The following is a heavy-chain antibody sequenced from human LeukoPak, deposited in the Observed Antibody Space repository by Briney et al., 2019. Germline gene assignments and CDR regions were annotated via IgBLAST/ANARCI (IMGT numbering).Heavy chain of an antibody. V-gene: IGHV3-33*01. Sequence: GGSLRLSCGASRSTFSASDMHWVRQAPGKGLEWVAVIWRDERIKSYADYVKGRFTVSKDNSQTTIYLQMNSRRAGDTALYYRARGPLNTFGLDAWGHGTTVTVSS. D-gene: IGHD1/OR15-1a*01. CDR3: ARGPLNTFGLDA. CDR1: RSTFSASD. J-gene: IGHJ6*02. CDR2: IWRDERIK.